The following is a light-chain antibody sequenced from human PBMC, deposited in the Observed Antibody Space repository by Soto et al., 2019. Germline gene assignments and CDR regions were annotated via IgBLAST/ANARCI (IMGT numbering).Light chain of an antibody. CDR3: ATWDTSLSGGV. J-gene: IGLJ1*01. CDR1: SSNIENNY. Sequence: QSVLTQPPSVSAAPGQTVTISCSGSSSNIENNYVSWYRQLPGTAPKLLIYENNKRPSGIPDRFSGSKSGTSATLGITGLATGDEADYYCATWDTSLSGGVFGTGTKVTVL. CDR2: ENN. V-gene: IGLV1-51*02.